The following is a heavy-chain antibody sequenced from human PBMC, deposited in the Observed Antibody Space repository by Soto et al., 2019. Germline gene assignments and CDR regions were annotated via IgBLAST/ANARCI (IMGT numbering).Heavy chain of an antibody. CDR3: AXRYSYNYSYYYYYGMDV. J-gene: IGHJ6*02. CDR1: GGSISSYY. CDR2: IYTSGST. D-gene: IGHD5-18*01. V-gene: IGHV4-4*07. Sequence: PSVTLSLTCTVSGGSISSYYWSWIRQPAGKGLEWIGRIYTSGSTNYNPSLKSRVTMSVDTSKNQFSLKLSSVTAADTAVYYCAXRYSYNYSYYYYYGMDVWGQGTTVTVSS.